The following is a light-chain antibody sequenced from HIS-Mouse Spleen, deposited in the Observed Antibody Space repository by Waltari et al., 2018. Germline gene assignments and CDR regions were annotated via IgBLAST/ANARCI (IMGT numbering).Light chain of an antibody. J-gene: IGLJ3*02. V-gene: IGLV1-47*01. CDR2: RNN. CDR1: SSNIGRHY. Sequence: QSVLTQPPSASGTPGQRVTIPCSGSSSNIGRHYVYWYQQLPGTAPKLLIYRNNQRPSGVPDRFSGSKSGTSASLAISGLRSEDEADYYCAAWDDSLSGPVFGGGTKLTVL. CDR3: AAWDDSLSGPV.